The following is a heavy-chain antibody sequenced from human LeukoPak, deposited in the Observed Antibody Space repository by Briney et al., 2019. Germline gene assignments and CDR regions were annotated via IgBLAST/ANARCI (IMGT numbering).Heavy chain of an antibody. CDR3: ARGLVGATIGLVY. J-gene: IGHJ4*02. Sequence: ASVKVSCKASGYTFTSYDINWVRQATGQELEWMGWMNPNSGNTGYAQRFQGRVTITRNTSVTTAYMELSSLRSEDTAVYYCARGLVGATIGLVYWGQGTLVTVSS. CDR2: MNPNSGNT. D-gene: IGHD1-26*01. V-gene: IGHV1-8*03. CDR1: GYTFTSYD.